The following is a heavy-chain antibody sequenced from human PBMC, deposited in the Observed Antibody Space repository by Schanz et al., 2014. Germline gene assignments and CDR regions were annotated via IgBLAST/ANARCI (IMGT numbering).Heavy chain of an antibody. Sequence: EVQLLESGGGLVQPGGSLRLSCAASEFTFSTDAMSWVRQAPGKGLEWVSSISGDHRNTFYADSVKGRFTISRDNAKNTLYLQMNSLRAEDTAVYYCARPALWFGDNCFDPWGQGTLVTVSS. CDR2: ISGDHRNT. CDR3: ARPALWFGDNCFDP. J-gene: IGHJ5*02. V-gene: IGHV3-23*01. D-gene: IGHD3-10*01. CDR1: EFTFSTDA.